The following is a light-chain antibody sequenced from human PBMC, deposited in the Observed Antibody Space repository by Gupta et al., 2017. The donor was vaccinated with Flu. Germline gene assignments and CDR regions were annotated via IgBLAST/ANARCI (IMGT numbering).Light chain of an antibody. CDR1: RGLLNSSGYIY. Sequence: TPVAPAASASRSCRGLLNSSGYIYLDWYKQRPGQTPQLLIYSGSNRGTGVPDRFSGSGSGTDFTLRISRVEADDVEVYYWRQDRQTPRTFGPGTKVEIK. J-gene: IGKJ1*01. CDR3: RQDRQTPRT. V-gene: IGKV2-28*01. CDR2: SGS.